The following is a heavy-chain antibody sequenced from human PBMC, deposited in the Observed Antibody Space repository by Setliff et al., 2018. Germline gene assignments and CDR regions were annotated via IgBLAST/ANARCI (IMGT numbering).Heavy chain of an antibody. CDR1: GYTFTSYD. Sequence: ASVKVSCKASGYTFTSYDINWVRQATGQGLEWMGWMNPNSGNTGYAQKFQGRVTITADKSTSTAYMELSSLRSEDTAVYYCARAELLWFGGFDPWGQGTLVTVSS. CDR3: ARAELLWFGGFDP. J-gene: IGHJ5*02. CDR2: MNPNSGNT. V-gene: IGHV1-8*03. D-gene: IGHD3-10*01.